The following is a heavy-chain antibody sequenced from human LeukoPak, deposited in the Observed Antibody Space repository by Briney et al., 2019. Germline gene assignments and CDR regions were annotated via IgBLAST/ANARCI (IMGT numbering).Heavy chain of an antibody. J-gene: IGHJ4*02. CDR2: VRYDGSNE. V-gene: IGHV3-30*02. CDR1: GFTFSSYG. Sequence: PGGSLRLSCAASGFTFSSYGMHWVHQAPGKGLEWVAFVRYDGSNEYYADSVRGRFTISRDNSKNTLYLQMNSLRAEDTSVYYCAKEKSRSSLWYFDYWGQGTLDTVSS. D-gene: IGHD6-13*01. CDR3: AKEKSRSSLWYFDY.